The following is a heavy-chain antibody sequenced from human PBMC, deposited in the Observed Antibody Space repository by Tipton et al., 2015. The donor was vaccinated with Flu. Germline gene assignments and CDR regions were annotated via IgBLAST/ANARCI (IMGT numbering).Heavy chain of an antibody. D-gene: IGHD6-19*01. V-gene: IGHV4-59*01. CDR1: GGSISSYY. CDR3: ARVHSSGWYYFDY. J-gene: IGHJ4*02. Sequence: TLSLTCTVSGGSISSYYWSWIRQPPGKGLEWIGYIYYSGSTNYNPSLKSRVTISVDASKNQFSLKLSSVTAADTAVYYCARVHSSGWYYFDYWGQGTLVTVSS. CDR2: IYYSGST.